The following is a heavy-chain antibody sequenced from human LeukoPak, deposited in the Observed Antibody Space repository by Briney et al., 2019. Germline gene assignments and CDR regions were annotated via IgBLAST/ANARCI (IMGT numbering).Heavy chain of an antibody. J-gene: IGHJ6*02. CDR1: GLTSSSHW. CDR2: ITNDGSST. D-gene: IGHD2-2*01. V-gene: IGHV3-74*01. CDR3: ASHLGYCSSTSCWDYYYGMDV. Sequence: GGSLRLSCAASGLTSSSHWMHWVRQAPGKGLVWVSRITNDGSSTTYADSVKGRFTISRDNSKNTLYLQMNSLRAEDTAVYYCASHLGYCSSTSCWDYYYGMDVWGQGTTVTVSS.